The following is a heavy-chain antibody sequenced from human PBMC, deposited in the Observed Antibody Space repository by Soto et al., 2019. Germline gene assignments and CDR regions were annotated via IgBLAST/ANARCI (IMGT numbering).Heavy chain of an antibody. CDR2: INRSGST. D-gene: IGHD1-1*01. CDR3: ARGRDLGGTYLDY. Sequence: QVQLQQWGAGLLKPSETLSLSCAVYGESFSGYYWSWIRQPPGKGLEWIGEINRSGSTKYNPSINSRVTISVDTSKNQFSLKLSSVTAADTAVYYCARGRDLGGTYLDYWGQGTLVTVSS. V-gene: IGHV4-34*01. CDR1: GESFSGYY. J-gene: IGHJ4*02.